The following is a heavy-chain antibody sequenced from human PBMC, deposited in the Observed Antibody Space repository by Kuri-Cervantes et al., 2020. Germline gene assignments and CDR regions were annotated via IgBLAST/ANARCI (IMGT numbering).Heavy chain of an antibody. Sequence: SVKVSCKASGGTFSGYTISWVRQAPGQGLEWMGRIIPILGIANYAQKFQGRVTITADKSTSTAYMELSSLRSDDTAVYYCARSRDGYNRFLDYWGQGTLVTVSS. CDR2: IIPILGIA. J-gene: IGHJ4*02. D-gene: IGHD5-24*01. V-gene: IGHV1-69*02. CDR1: GGTFSGYT. CDR3: ARSRDGYNRFLDY.